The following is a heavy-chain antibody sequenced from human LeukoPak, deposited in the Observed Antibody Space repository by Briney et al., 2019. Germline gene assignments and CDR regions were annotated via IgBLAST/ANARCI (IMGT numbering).Heavy chain of an antibody. J-gene: IGHJ4*02. CDR2: ISVYNGNT. CDR1: GYTFANFG. CDR3: ARTCSSSSCYMVH. D-gene: IGHD2-2*02. Sequence: SVKVSCKASGYTFANFGITWVRQAPGQGLEWMGWISVYNGNTNYAQNLQGRVTLPTDTSTSTAYMELRSLRSDDTALYYCARTCSSSSCYMVHWGQGTLVTVSS. V-gene: IGHV1-18*01.